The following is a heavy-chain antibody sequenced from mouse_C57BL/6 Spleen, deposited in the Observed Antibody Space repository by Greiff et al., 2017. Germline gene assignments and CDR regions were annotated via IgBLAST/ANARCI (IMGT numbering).Heavy chain of an antibody. CDR2: IYPRSGNT. D-gene: IGHD2-13*01. J-gene: IGHJ2*01. V-gene: IGHV1-81*01. Sequence: VKLMESGAELARPGASVKLSCKASGYTFTSYGISWVKQRTGQGLEWIGEIYPRSGNTYYNEKFKGKATLTADKSSSTAYMELRSLTSEDSAVYCCARWGTTVTRYFDYWGQGTTLTVSS. CDR3: ARWGTTVTRYFDY. CDR1: GYTFTSYG.